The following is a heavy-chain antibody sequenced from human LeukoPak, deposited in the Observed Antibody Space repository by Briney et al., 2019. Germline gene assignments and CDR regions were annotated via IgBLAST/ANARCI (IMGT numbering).Heavy chain of an antibody. D-gene: IGHD5-18*01. J-gene: IGHJ6*03. Sequence: GGSLRLSCAASGFTLSSYAMSWVRQAPGKGLEWVSAISDTGNTYHADSVKGRSTISRDSSKNTLFLQMNSLRAEDTAVYYCAKGYSYDFGHNVGDYYYYMDVWGKGTTVTVSS. CDR3: AKGYSYDFGHNVGDYYYYMDV. V-gene: IGHV3-23*01. CDR2: ISDTGNT. CDR1: GFTLSSYA.